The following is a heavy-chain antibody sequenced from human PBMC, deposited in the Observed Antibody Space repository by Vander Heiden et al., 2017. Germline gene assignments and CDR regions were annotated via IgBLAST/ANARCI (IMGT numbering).Heavy chain of an antibody. CDR2: IIPIFGTA. CDR3: ARDVKKGCSGGSCYSVFDY. V-gene: IGHV1-69*01. CDR1: GATFSSYA. Sequence: QVQLVQSGAEVKKPGSSVKVSCKASGATFSSYAISWVRQAPGQGLEWMGGIIPIFGTANYAQKFQGRVTITADESTSTAYMELSSLRSEDTAVYYCARDVKKGCSGGSCYSVFDYWGQGTLVTVSS. D-gene: IGHD2-15*01. J-gene: IGHJ4*02.